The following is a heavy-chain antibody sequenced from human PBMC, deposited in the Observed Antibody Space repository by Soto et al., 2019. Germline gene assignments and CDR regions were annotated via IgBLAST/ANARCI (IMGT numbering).Heavy chain of an antibody. Sequence: ASVKVSCKASGYTFTSYAMHWVRQAPGQRLEWMGWINAGNGNTKYSQKFQGRVTITRDTSASTAYMELSSLRSEDTAVYYCARGSERYFDWFWFDPWGQGTLVTVSS. J-gene: IGHJ5*02. CDR2: INAGNGNT. CDR1: GYTFTSYA. D-gene: IGHD3-9*01. CDR3: ARGSERYFDWFWFDP. V-gene: IGHV1-3*01.